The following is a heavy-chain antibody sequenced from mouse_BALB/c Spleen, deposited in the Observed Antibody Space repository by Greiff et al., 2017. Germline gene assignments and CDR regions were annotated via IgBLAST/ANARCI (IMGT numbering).Heavy chain of an antibody. J-gene: IGHJ3*01. CDR1: GFNIKDYY. Sequence: EVQLQQSGAELVRSGASVKLSCTASGFNIKDYYMHWVKQRPEQGLEWIGWIDPENGDTEYAPKFQGKATMTADTSSNTAYLQLSSLTSEDTAVYYCNGDDYDVDWFAYWGQGTLVTVSA. CDR2: IDPENGDT. D-gene: IGHD2-4*01. CDR3: NGDDYDVDWFAY. V-gene: IGHV14-4*02.